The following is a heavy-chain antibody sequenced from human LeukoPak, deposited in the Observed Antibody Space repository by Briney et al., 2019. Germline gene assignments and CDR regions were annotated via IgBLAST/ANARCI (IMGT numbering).Heavy chain of an antibody. D-gene: IGHD2-15*01. CDR1: GFTFSSYS. CDR3: ANGCSGGSCYSFAFDI. V-gene: IGHV3-21*01. CDR2: ISDSSSSYI. Sequence: PGGSLRLSCTASGFTFSSYSMNWVRQAPGKGLEWLSCISDSSSSYIYYADSVKGRFTISRDNAKNSLYLQMNSLRAEDTAVYYCANGCSGGSCYSFAFDIWGQGTMVTVSS. J-gene: IGHJ3*02.